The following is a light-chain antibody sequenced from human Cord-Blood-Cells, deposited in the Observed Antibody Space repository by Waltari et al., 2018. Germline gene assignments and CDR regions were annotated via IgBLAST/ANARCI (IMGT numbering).Light chain of an antibody. V-gene: IGLV2-14*01. CDR3: SSYTSSSTYV. J-gene: IGLJ1*01. CDR1: SSAVGGYNY. Sequence: QSALTQPASVSGSPGQSITISCTGTSSAVGGYNYVTWYQQHPGKAPKLMIYEVSNRASGVSNRFSGSKSGNTASLTISGLQAEDEADYYGSSYTSSSTYVFGTGTKVTVL. CDR2: EVS.